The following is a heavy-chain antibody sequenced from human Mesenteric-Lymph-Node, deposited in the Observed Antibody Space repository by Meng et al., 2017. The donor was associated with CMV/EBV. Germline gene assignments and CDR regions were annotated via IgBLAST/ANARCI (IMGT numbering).Heavy chain of an antibody. J-gene: IGHJ4*02. D-gene: IGHD3-22*01. Sequence: GESLKISCAASGFTFSSYAMSWVRQAPGKGLEWVSVTYSGGGADYADSVKGRFTISRDTSKNTVSLQMNSLRAEDTAVYYCARERGYDTSGYYGEFPPAFEYWGQGILVTVSS. CDR3: ARERGYDTSGYYGEFPPAFEY. CDR1: GFTFSSYA. CDR2: TYSGGGA. V-gene: IGHV3-53*01.